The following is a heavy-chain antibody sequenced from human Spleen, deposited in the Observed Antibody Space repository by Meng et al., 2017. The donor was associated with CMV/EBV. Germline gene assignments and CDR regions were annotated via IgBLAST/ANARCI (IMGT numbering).Heavy chain of an antibody. CDR2: IHYGTNDK. D-gene: IGHD2/OR15-2a*01. J-gene: IGHJ3*02. V-gene: IGHV3-30*02. Sequence: GGSLRLSCAASGFSLEDYAMSWVRQAPGKGLEWVAFIHYGTNDKYYADSVKGRFTISRDNSKNTLYLQMYSLRAEDTAVYYCAKLESPIVYEKIFDIWGQGTMVTVSS. CDR1: GFSLEDYA. CDR3: AKLESPIVYEKIFDI.